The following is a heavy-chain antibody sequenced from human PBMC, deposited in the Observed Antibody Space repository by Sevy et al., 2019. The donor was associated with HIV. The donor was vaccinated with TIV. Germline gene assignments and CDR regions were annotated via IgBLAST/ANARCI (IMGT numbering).Heavy chain of an antibody. J-gene: IGHJ3*02. D-gene: IGHD3-22*01. CDR2: ISSSDSTI. Sequence: GGFLRLSCAASGFNFSSSEMNWVRQAPGKGLEWVSYISSSDSTIYYADSVKGRFTISRDNAKNSLYLQMNSLRAEDTAVYYCARDAYYYDSRAPQGEAFDIWGQGTMVTVSS. CDR3: ARDAYYYDSRAPQGEAFDI. V-gene: IGHV3-48*03. CDR1: GFNFSSSE.